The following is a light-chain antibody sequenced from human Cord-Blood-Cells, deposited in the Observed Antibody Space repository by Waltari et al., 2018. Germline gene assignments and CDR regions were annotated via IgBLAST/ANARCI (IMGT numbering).Light chain of an antibody. CDR1: QSISSY. Sequence: DIQMTQSPSSLSASVGDRVTITCRASQSISSYLNWYHQKPGKAPKLLIYAASSLQSGVPSRFSGSGSGTDFTLTISSLQPEDFATYYCQQRETFGQGTKVEIK. V-gene: IGKV1-39*01. CDR3: QQRET. CDR2: AAS. J-gene: IGKJ1*01.